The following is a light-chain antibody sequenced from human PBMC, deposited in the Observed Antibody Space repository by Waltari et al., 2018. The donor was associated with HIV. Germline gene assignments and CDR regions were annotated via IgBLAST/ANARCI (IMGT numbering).Light chain of an antibody. CDR3: QAWDSGTVV. CDR2: QDS. Sequence: SFELTQPPSVSVSSGQTANIACSGNELAHHYVSWYQQRSGQSPLLVMFQDSKRPSGIPERFSGSNSGNTATLTITEAQPLDEGQYSCQAWDSGTVVFGGGTNLSVL. V-gene: IGLV3-1*01. CDR1: ELAHHY. J-gene: IGLJ3*02.